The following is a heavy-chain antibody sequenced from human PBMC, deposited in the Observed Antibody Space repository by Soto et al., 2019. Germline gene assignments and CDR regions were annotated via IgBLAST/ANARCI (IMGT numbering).Heavy chain of an antibody. CDR2: LYHTGTT. CDR1: GDSITSYN. V-gene: IGHV4-59*01. CDR3: ARDLPPCYPACVFDI. D-gene: IGHD2-15*01. J-gene: IGHJ3*02. Sequence: QVQLQESGPGLVKPSETLSVTCTVSGDSITSYNWNWIRQSPGKGLEWIGDLYHTGTTSSNPSFRSRVTISVDTSKNQFSLKLSSVTAADTAVYYCARDLPPCYPACVFDIWGQGTLVTVAS.